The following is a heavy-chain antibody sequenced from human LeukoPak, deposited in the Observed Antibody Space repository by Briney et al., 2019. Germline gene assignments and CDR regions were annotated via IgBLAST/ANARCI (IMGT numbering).Heavy chain of an antibody. CDR3: ARGGQSYYFGSASFDY. J-gene: IGHJ4*02. Sequence: SETLSLTCTVSGGSISSSSYYWGWIRQPPGKGLEWIGSIYYSGSTYYNPSLKSRVTISVDTSKNHFSLKVNSVTAGDTAVYYCARGGQSYYFGSASFDYWGQGTLVTVSS. V-gene: IGHV4-39*02. CDR1: GGSISSSSYY. D-gene: IGHD3-10*01. CDR2: IYYSGST.